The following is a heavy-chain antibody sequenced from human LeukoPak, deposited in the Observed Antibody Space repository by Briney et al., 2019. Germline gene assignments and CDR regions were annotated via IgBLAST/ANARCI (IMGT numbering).Heavy chain of an antibody. Sequence: AGGSLRLSCAASGFTFSSYWMSWVRQAPGKGREWVANIKQDGSEKNYVDSVKGRFTISRDNAKNSLYLQMNSLRAEDTAVYYCARDGAIWLADDSSGYVGYWGQGTLVTVSS. CDR3: ARDGAIWLADDSSGYVGY. J-gene: IGHJ4*02. D-gene: IGHD3-22*01. V-gene: IGHV3-7*01. CDR1: GFTFSSYW. CDR2: IKQDGSEK.